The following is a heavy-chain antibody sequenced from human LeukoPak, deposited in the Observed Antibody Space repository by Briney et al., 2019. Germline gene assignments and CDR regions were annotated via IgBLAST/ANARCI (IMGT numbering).Heavy chain of an antibody. CDR3: ALEGRYPEDY. CDR1: GFTFSSYA. D-gene: IGHD3-16*02. CDR2: ISGSGGST. Sequence: HPGGSLRLSCAASGFTFSSYAMSWVRQAPGKGLEWVSAISGSGGSTYYADSVKDRFTISRDNSKNTLYLQINSLRAEDTAVYYCALEGRYPEDYWGQGTLVTVSS. V-gene: IGHV3-23*01. J-gene: IGHJ4*02.